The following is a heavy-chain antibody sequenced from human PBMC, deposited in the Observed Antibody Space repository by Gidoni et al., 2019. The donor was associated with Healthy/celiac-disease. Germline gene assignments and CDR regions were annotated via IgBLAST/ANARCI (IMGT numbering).Heavy chain of an antibody. J-gene: IGHJ5*02. CDR1: GYTFTSYG. CDR2: ISAYNGNT. Sequence: QVQLVQSGAEVKKPGASVKVSCKASGYTFTSYGISWVRQAPGQGLEWMGWISAYNGNTNYAQKLQGRVTMTTDTSTSTAYMELRSLRSDDTAVYYCAGMYCSGGSCYEHNWFDPWGQGTLVTVSS. V-gene: IGHV1-18*01. D-gene: IGHD2-15*01. CDR3: AGMYCSGGSCYEHNWFDP.